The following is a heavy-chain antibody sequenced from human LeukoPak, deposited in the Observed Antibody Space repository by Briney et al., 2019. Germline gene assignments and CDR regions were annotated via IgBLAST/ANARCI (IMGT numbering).Heavy chain of an antibody. V-gene: IGHV1-18*01. D-gene: IGHD2-15*01. J-gene: IGHJ4*02. Sequence: ASVKVSCKASGYTFTSYGISWVRQAPGQGLEWMGWISAYNGNTNYAQKLQGRVTMTTDTSTSTAYMELRSLRSDDTAVYYCARANIVVVVAATWDSYYFDYWGQGTLVTVSS. CDR3: ARANIVVVVAATWDSYYFDY. CDR1: GYTFTSYG. CDR2: ISAYNGNT.